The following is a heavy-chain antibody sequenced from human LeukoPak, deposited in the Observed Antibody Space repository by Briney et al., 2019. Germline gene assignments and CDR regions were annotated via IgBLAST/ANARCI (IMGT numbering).Heavy chain of an antibody. V-gene: IGHV3-9*01. CDR3: AKDIGELGLISAFDI. CDR2: ISWNSGSI. Sequence: GGSLRLSCAASGFTFDDYAMHWVRQAPGKGLEWVSGISWNSGSIGYADSVKGRFTISRDNAKNSLYLQMNSLRAEDTALYYCAKDIGELGLISAFDIWGQGTMVTVSS. CDR1: GFTFDDYA. J-gene: IGHJ3*02. D-gene: IGHD3-10*01.